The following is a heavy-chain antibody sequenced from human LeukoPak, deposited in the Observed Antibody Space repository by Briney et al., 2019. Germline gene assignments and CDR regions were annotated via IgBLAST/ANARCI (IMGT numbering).Heavy chain of an antibody. Sequence: GGSPTLSCATSGFTFSASAINWVRQASGKGLEWVGRIASKGKNYATEYAAAVKGRFTISRDDSKNTAYLQMNSLKTEDTAVYYCSRSGGDGATGEWGQGTLVTVSS. V-gene: IGHV3-73*01. CDR3: SRSGGDGATGE. D-gene: IGHD1-26*01. CDR2: IASKGKNYAT. J-gene: IGHJ4*02. CDR1: GFTFSASA.